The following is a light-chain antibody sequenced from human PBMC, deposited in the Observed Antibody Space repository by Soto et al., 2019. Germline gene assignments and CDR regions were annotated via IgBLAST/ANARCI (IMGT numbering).Light chain of an antibody. J-gene: IGKJ1*01. CDR1: QTVSTY. Sequence: DTQMTQSPSSLSASVGDRISITCRASQTVSTYLNWYQQKPGKAHTLLISATHTLQSGVQSRFSGSGSGTEFTLTITSLQPEDFATYYCQQTYTTPRTFGQGTKVDIK. CDR2: ATH. CDR3: QQTYTTPRT. V-gene: IGKV1-39*01.